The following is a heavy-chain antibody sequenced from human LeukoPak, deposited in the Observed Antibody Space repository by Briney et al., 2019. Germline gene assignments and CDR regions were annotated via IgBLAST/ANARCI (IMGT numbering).Heavy chain of an antibody. CDR2: TYYRSKWYN. Sequence: SQTFSLTCVISGDSVSSNSVAWNWIRQSPSRGLEWLGRTYYRSKWYNDYATSVKSRITINPDTSKSQFSLQLNSVTPEDTAIYYCVRAHNWNFGYWGQGTLVTVSS. D-gene: IGHD1-7*01. CDR1: GDSVSSNSVA. J-gene: IGHJ4*02. V-gene: IGHV6-1*01. CDR3: VRAHNWNFGY.